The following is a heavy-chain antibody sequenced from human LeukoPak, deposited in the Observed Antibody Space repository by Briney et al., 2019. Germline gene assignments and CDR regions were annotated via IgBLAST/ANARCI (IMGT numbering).Heavy chain of an antibody. CDR3: AKLGPTSYSSGWYGGNYYFDY. D-gene: IGHD6-19*01. Sequence: HPGGSLRLSCAASGFTFSSYAMSWVRQAPGKGLEWVSAISGSGGSTYYADSVKGRFTISRDNSKNTLYLQMNSLRAEDTAVYYCAKLGPTSYSSGWYGGNYYFDYWGQGTLVTVSS. J-gene: IGHJ4*02. V-gene: IGHV3-23*01. CDR1: GFTFSSYA. CDR2: ISGSGGST.